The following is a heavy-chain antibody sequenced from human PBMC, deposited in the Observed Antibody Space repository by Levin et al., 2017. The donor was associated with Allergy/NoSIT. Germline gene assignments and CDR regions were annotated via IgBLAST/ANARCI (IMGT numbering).Heavy chain of an antibody. Sequence: SVKVSCKASRGTFSSYGINWVRQAPGQGLEWMGGIIPNFGTANYAQKFQGRVTITADESTSTAYLELSSLRSEDTAVYYCAREVSGVNQLLRSSTRAYDYWGQGTLVTVSS. CDR2: IIPNFGTA. CDR1: RGTFSSYG. J-gene: IGHJ4*02. CDR3: AREVSGVNQLLRSSTRAYDY. D-gene: IGHD2-2*01. V-gene: IGHV1-69*13.